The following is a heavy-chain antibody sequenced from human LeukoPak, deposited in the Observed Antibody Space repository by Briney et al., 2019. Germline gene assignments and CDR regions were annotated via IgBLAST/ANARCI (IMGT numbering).Heavy chain of an antibody. CDR1: GFTFSGYW. CDR3: VLHPPYGSGGYIDS. D-gene: IGHD3-10*01. Sequence: GGSLRLSCAPSGFTFSGYWMHWVRQAPGKGLMWVSRISSDGGTTNYADSVKGRFTISTDSAKNTLFLQMTSLRVEDTAVYYCVLHPPYGSGGYIDSWGQGTLVTVSS. V-gene: IGHV3-74*01. J-gene: IGHJ4*02. CDR2: ISSDGGTT.